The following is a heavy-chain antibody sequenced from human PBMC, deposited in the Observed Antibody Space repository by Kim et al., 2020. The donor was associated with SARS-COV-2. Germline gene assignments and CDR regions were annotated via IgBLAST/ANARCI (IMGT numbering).Heavy chain of an antibody. J-gene: IGHJ5*02. CDR3: ARTSFYSYGPIPQMGVDWFDP. D-gene: IGHD5-18*01. V-gene: IGHV3-11*06. CDR1: GFTFSDYY. Sequence: GGSLRLSCAASGFTFSDYYMSWIRQAPGKGLEWVSYISSSSSYTNYADSVKGRFTISRDNAKNSLYLQMNSLRAEDTAVYYCARTSFYSYGPIPQMGVDWFDPWGQGTLVTVSS. CDR2: ISSSSSYT.